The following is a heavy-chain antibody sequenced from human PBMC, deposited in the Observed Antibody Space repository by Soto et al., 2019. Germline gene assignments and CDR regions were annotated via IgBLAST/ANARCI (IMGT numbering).Heavy chain of an antibody. CDR1: GGSISSSSYY. J-gene: IGHJ5*02. CDR2: IYYSGST. CDR3: ARLCNTYSSSWYGGGDWFDP. V-gene: IGHV4-39*01. Sequence: SDTLSLTCTVSGGSISSSSYYWGWIRQPPGKGLEWIGSIYYSGSTYYNPSLKSRVTISVDTSKNQFSLKLSSVTAADTAVYYCARLCNTYSSSWYGGGDWFDPWGQGTLVTVSS. D-gene: IGHD6-13*01.